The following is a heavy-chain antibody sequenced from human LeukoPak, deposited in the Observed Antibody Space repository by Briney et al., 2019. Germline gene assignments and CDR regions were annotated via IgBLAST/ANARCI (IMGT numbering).Heavy chain of an antibody. V-gene: IGHV4-61*01. J-gene: IGHJ4*02. CDR1: GGLISISTYY. Sequence: PSETLSLTCTVSGGLISISTYYWGWIRQPPGKGLEWIGYIYYSGSTNYNPSLKSRVTISVDTSKNQFSLKLSSVTAADTAVYYCARDGTYDSSGSPTYYFDYWGQGTLVTVSS. CDR2: IYYSGST. CDR3: ARDGTYDSSGSPTYYFDY. D-gene: IGHD3-22*01.